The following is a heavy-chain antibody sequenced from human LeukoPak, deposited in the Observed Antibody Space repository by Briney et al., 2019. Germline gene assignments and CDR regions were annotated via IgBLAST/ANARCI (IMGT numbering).Heavy chain of an antibody. CDR2: ISAYNGNT. V-gene: IGHV1-18*01. Sequence: ASVKVSCKASGYTFTSYGISWVRQAPGQGLEWMGWISAYNGNTNYAQKLQDRVTMTTDTSTSTVYMELSSLRSEDTAVYYCARGDAGDIVVVPAAILEPFDYWGQGTLVTVSS. CDR1: GYTFTSYG. D-gene: IGHD2-2*01. J-gene: IGHJ4*02. CDR3: ARGDAGDIVVVPAAILEPFDY.